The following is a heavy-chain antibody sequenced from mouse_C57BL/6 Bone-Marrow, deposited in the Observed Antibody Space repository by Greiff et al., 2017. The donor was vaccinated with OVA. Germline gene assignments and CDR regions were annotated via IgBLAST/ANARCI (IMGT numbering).Heavy chain of an antibody. Sequence: DVMLVESGGDLVKPGGSLKLSCAASGFTFSSYGMSWVRQTPDKRLEWVATISSGGSYTYYPDSVKGRFTISRDNAKNTLYLQMSSLKSEDTAMYYCARSNWAWFAYWGQGTLVTVSA. CDR3: ARSNWAWFAY. J-gene: IGHJ3*01. V-gene: IGHV5-6*02. CDR1: GFTFSSYG. CDR2: ISSGGSYT. D-gene: IGHD4-1*01.